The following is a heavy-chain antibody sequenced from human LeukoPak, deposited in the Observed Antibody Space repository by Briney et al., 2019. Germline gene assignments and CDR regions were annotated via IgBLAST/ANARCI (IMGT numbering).Heavy chain of an antibody. CDR2: VLYSGST. J-gene: IGHJ4*02. V-gene: IGHV4-39*01. Sequence: PSETLSLTCTVSGGSISSSIYYWGWLRQPPGKGLEWIGNVLYSGSTYYDPSLKSRVTISVDTSKNQFSLRLSSVTAADTAVYYCARVHCNGGSCYRVGSWGQGTLVTVSS. CDR3: ARVHCNGGSCYRVGS. D-gene: IGHD2-15*01. CDR1: GGSISSSIYY.